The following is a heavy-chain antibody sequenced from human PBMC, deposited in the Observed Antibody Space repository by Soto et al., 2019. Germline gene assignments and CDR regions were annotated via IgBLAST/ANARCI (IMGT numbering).Heavy chain of an antibody. J-gene: IGHJ5*02. CDR3: ATSWGVYCSSSSCYSPWFDP. V-gene: IGHV3-48*03. CDR1: GFTFSSDE. D-gene: IGHD2-2*02. CDR2: ISISGSNI. Sequence: PGGSLRLSCAASGFTFSSDEINWGRQAPGKGLEWVSSISISGSNIYYADSVKGRFTISRDNAKNSLYLQMNRLRAEDTAVYYCATSWGVYCSSSSCYSPWFDPWGQGTQVTVSS.